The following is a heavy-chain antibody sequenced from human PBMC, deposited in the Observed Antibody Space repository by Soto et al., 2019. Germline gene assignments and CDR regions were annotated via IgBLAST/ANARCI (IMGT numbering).Heavy chain of an antibody. CDR2: ISTYNGNT. J-gene: IGHJ5*02. V-gene: IGHV1-18*01. CDR3: ARKYSGSSWFDP. CDR1: CYTFTTYG. D-gene: IGHD6-6*01. Sequence: SVKDSCKDSCYTFTTYGISWVRQAPGQGLEWMGWISTYNGNTNYAQKLQGRVTMTTDTSTSTAYMDLRSLRSDDTAVYYCARKYSGSSWFDPWGQGTLVPVSS.